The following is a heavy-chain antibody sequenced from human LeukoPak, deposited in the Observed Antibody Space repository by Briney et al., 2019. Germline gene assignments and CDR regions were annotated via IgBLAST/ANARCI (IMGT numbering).Heavy chain of an antibody. CDR2: INHSGST. CDR3: ASGGVVPAASNWFDP. D-gene: IGHD2-2*01. V-gene: IGHV4-34*01. Sequence: SETLSLTCAVYGGSFSGYYWSWIRQPPGKGLEWIGEINHSGSTNYNPSLKSRVTISVDTSKNQFSLKLSSVTAADTAVYYCASGGVVPAASNWFDPWGQGTLVTVSS. CDR1: GGSFSGYY. J-gene: IGHJ5*02.